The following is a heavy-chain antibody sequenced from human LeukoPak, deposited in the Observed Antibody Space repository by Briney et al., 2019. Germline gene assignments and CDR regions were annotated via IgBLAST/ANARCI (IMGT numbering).Heavy chain of an antibody. CDR2: ISWNSDNI. J-gene: IGHJ4*02. D-gene: IGHD3-22*01. CDR3: ASGSGYYLGECY. CDR1: GFTFDDYA. Sequence: PGRSLRLSCAASGFTFDDYAMHWVRQAPGKGLEWVSGISWNSDNIDYADSVKGRFTISRDNAKNSLYLQMNSLRAEDTAVYYCASGSGYYLGECYWGQGTLVTVSS. V-gene: IGHV3-9*01.